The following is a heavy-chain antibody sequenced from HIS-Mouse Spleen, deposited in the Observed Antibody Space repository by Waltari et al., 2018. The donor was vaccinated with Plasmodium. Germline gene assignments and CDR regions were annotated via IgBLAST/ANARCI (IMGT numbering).Heavy chain of an antibody. CDR2: IYSGGST. J-gene: IGHJ3*02. Sequence: EVQLVESGGGLIQPGGSLRLSCAASGFTVSSNYMSWVRQAPGQGLEWVSVIYSGGSTYHADSGKGRFTISRDNSKNTLYLQMNSLRAEDTAVYYCARGMKSSSSAFDIWGQGTMVTVSS. CDR1: GFTVSSNY. V-gene: IGHV3-53*01. CDR3: ARGMKSSSSAFDI. D-gene: IGHD6-6*01.